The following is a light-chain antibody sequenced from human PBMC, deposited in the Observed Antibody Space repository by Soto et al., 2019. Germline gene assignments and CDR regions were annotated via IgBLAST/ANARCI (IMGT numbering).Light chain of an antibody. Sequence: EIVMTQSPATLSVSPGERATLSCRASQSVNRNIAWSQQKPGQAPRLLIYDASNRATGIPARFSGSGSGTDFTLTISSLEPEDFAVYYCQQRTNWPPLTFGGGTKVEIK. CDR1: QSVNRN. V-gene: IGKV3-11*01. J-gene: IGKJ4*01. CDR3: QQRTNWPPLT. CDR2: DAS.